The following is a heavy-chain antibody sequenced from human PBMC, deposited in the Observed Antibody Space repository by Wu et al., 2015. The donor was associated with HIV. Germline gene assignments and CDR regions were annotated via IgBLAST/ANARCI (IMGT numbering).Heavy chain of an antibody. CDR1: GFTFSSYA. Sequence: QIHLVQSGPEVKKPGASVKVSCKASGFTFSSYAISWVRQAPGQGLEWMGWVSIYNGNTDYAQKFQGRVTMTRDTSTTTAYMELRSLRSDDTALYYCARLGPPCSTDTCYYHFDYWGQGNTGHPLL. J-gene: IGHJ4*02. D-gene: IGHD2-2*01. CDR3: ARLGPPCSTDTCYYHFDY. V-gene: IGHV1-18*01. CDR2: VSIYNGNT.